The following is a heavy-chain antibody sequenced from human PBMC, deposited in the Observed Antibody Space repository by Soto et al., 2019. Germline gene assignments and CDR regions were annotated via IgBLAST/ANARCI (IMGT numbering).Heavy chain of an antibody. D-gene: IGHD2-2*01. CDR2: IYHSGST. J-gene: IGHJ6*02. CDR3: ASRYCISASCYVGYYGMDV. V-gene: IGHV4-4*02. CDR1: GGSISSSNW. Sequence: QVQLQESGPGLVKPSGTLSLTCAVSGGSISSSNWWSWVRQPPGKGLEWIGEIYHSGSTNYNPSLKSRVTRTVDKSKNQFSLKLSSVTAADTAVYYCASRYCISASCYVGYYGMDVWGQGTTVTVSS.